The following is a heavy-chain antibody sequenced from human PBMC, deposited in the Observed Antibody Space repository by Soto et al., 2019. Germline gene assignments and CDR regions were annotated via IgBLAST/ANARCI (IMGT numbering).Heavy chain of an antibody. CDR1: WDSVSSGGSS. D-gene: IGHD1-1*01. Sequence: PSETLALPHTFSWDSVSSGGSSWTVSRQRAGKILVWIGNVDYTGTSNYNPSLKSRATLSPDLSKNQFSLKLTSAPAADTAVYFCARDGNADTDLGGYYYSAMDGWGQGNTVTVS. J-gene: IGHJ6*02. CDR3: ARDGNADTDLGGYYYSAMDG. V-gene: IGHV4-61*08. CDR2: VDYTGTS.